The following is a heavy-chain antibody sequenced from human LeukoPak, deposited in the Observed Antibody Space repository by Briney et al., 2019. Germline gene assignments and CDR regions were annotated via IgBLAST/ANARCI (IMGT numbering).Heavy chain of an antibody. CDR2: SSYSGSS. J-gene: IGHJ4*02. D-gene: IGHD6-13*01. V-gene: IGHV4-59*01. Sequence: SETLSLTCSVSGGSIGTNYWSWIRQVPGKGLEWIGYSSYSGSSNYNPSLKSRVTISVDTSKTQFSLYLNSVTDADTAVYYCARSDTHHIHSSSWHFDYWGQGTLVTVSS. CDR1: GGSIGTNY. CDR3: ARSDTHHIHSSSWHFDY.